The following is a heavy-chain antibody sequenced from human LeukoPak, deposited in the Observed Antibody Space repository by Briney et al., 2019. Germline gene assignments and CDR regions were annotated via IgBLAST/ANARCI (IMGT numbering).Heavy chain of an antibody. CDR3: AKDPLVDIVVVPAAIGIDY. Sequence: GGSLRLSCAASGFTFTNDFMTWVRQAPGKGLEWVANMRVDGTDIHYADSVKGRFTISSDNSKNTLYLQMNSLRAEDTAVYYCAKDPLVDIVVVPAAIGIDYWGQGTLVTVSS. J-gene: IGHJ4*02. D-gene: IGHD2-2*02. V-gene: IGHV3-7*01. CDR2: MRVDGTDI. CDR1: GFTFTNDF.